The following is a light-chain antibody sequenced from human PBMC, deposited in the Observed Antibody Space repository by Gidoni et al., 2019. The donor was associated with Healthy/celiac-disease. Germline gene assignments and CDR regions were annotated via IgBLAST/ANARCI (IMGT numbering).Light chain of an antibody. CDR3: SSYTSSSIWV. V-gene: IGLV2-14*01. CDR2: DVS. Sequence: QSALTQPASVSGSPGQSLTISCTGTSSDVGGYNYVSWYQQHPGKAPKLMIYDVSNRPSGVSNRCSGSKSGNTASLTISGLQAEDEAEYYCSSYTSSSIWVFGGGTKLTVL. CDR1: SSDVGGYNY. J-gene: IGLJ3*02.